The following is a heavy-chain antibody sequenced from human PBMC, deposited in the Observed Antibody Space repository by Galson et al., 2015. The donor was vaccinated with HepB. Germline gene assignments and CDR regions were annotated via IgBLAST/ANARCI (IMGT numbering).Heavy chain of an antibody. Sequence: SLRLSCAASGFTFSDYYMSWIRQAPGKGLEWVSYISGTSSYTSYADSVKGRFTIARDNAKNSMYLQMNSLRVADTAVYYCARDGDQNSWYDYWGQGTLVTVSA. D-gene: IGHD6-13*01. CDR1: GFTFSDYY. CDR2: ISGTSSYT. CDR3: ARDGDQNSWYDY. V-gene: IGHV3-11*06. J-gene: IGHJ4*02.